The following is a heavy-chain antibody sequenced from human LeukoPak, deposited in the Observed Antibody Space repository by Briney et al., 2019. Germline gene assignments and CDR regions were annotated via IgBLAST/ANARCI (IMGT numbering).Heavy chain of an antibody. CDR1: GYTFISYS. Sequence: ASVKVSCKASGYTFISYSMNWVRQAPGQGLEWMGWINTNTGNPTYAQGFTGRFVFSLDTSVSTAYLQISSLKAEDTAVYYCAREQYSSSWYGENWFDPWGQGTLVTVSS. V-gene: IGHV7-4-1*02. D-gene: IGHD6-13*01. CDR2: INTNTGNP. CDR3: AREQYSSSWYGENWFDP. J-gene: IGHJ5*02.